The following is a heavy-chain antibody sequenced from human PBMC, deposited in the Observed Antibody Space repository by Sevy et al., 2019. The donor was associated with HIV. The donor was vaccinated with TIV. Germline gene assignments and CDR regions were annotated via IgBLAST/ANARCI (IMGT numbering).Heavy chain of an antibody. J-gene: IGHJ1*01. CDR2: INPNSGGT. CDR3: AGITTIFTAGGDFQH. D-gene: IGHD3-9*01. V-gene: IGHV1-2*02. Sequence: ASVKVSCKASGYTFTGYYMHWVRQAPGQGPEWMGWINPNSGGTNYARKFQGRVTMTTDTSISAAYMERSRLRSDDTAVYYWAGITTIFTAGGDFQHWGQGTLVTVSS. CDR1: GYTFTGYY.